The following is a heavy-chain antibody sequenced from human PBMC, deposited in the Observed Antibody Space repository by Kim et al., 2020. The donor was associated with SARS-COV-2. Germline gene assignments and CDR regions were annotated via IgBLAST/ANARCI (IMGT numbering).Heavy chain of an antibody. CDR1: GFTFSSYS. V-gene: IGHV3-21*01. CDR2: ISSSSSYI. J-gene: IGHJ6*02. Sequence: GGSLRLSCAASGFTFSSYSMNWVRQAPGKGLEWVSSISSSSSYIYYADSVKGRFTISRDNAKNSLYLQMNSLRAEDTAVYYCARDEAPPRITIFGVTWGYGMDVWGQGTTVTVSS. CDR3: ARDEAPPRITIFGVTWGYGMDV. D-gene: IGHD3-3*01.